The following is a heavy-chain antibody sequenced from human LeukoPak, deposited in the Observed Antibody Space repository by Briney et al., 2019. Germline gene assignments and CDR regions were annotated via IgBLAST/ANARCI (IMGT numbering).Heavy chain of an antibody. CDR3: ARDAGYCSSTSCANWFDP. D-gene: IGHD2-2*01. CDR1: GGSISSYY. V-gene: IGHV4-4*07. J-gene: IGHJ5*02. Sequence: SETLSLTCTVSGGSISSYYWSWIRQPAEKGLEWIGRIYASGSTNYNPSLKSRVTMSVDTSKNQFSLMLSSVTAADTAVYYCARDAGYCSSTSCANWFDPWGQGTLVTVSS. CDR2: IYASGST.